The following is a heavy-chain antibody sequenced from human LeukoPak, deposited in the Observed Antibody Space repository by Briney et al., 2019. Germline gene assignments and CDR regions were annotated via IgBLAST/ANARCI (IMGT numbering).Heavy chain of an antibody. V-gene: IGHV3-48*02. Sequence: GGSLRLSCAASGFTFRSYAMQWVRQAPGKGLEWVSYITYNSGTIFYADSVKGRFTISRDNAKDSLYLQMSSLRDEDTAVYYCARDSGYSYADDYWGQGPLVTVSS. CDR1: GFTFRSYA. CDR2: ITYNSGTI. CDR3: ARDSGYSYADDY. J-gene: IGHJ4*02. D-gene: IGHD5-18*01.